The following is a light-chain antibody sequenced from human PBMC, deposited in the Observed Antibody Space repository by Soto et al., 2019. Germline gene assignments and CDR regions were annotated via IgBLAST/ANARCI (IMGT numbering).Light chain of an antibody. CDR3: SSYAGSNMGV. J-gene: IGLJ1*01. CDR1: SSDVGGYKF. Sequence: QSVLTQHPSASGSPGQSVTISCTGTSSDVGGYKFVSWYQQHPGKAPKLIIYEVSQRPSGVPDRFSASKSGDTASLTVSGLRAEDEADYYCSSYAGSNMGVFGSGTKLTVL. V-gene: IGLV2-8*01. CDR2: EVS.